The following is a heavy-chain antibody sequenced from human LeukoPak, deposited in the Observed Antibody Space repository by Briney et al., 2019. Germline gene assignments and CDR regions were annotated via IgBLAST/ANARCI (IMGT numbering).Heavy chain of an antibody. CDR2: ISPNSGGS. CDR3: ARPRTGNAFDI. CDR1: GYSFTGYY. V-gene: IGHV1-2*02. J-gene: IGHJ3*02. D-gene: IGHD1-1*01. Sequence: ASVKVSCKASGYSFTGYYVHWVRQAPGRGLEWMGWISPNSGGSNYAQKFQGRVTMTRDTSISTAYMELSRLRSDDTAVYYCARPRTGNAFDIWGQGTMVTVSS.